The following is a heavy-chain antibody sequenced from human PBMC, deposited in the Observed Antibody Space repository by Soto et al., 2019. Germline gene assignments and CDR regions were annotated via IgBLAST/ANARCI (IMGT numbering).Heavy chain of an antibody. CDR2: IYYSGST. V-gene: IGHV4-39*01. J-gene: IGHJ6*02. CDR1: GGSISSSSYY. D-gene: IGHD1-26*01. Sequence: PSETLSLTCTVSGGSISSSSYYWGWIRQPPGKGLEWIGSIYYSGSTYYNPSLKSRVTISVDTSKNQFSLKLSSVTAADTAVYYCARLVGATRNYYYYYGMDVWGQGTTVTVSS. CDR3: ARLVGATRNYYYYYGMDV.